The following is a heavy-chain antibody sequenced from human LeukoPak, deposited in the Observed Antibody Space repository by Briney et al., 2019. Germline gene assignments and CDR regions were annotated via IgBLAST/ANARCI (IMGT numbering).Heavy chain of an antibody. V-gene: IGHV3-21*01. CDR2: ISSINHT. CDR1: GFPLSSYS. J-gene: IGHJ4*02. Sequence: GGSLRLFCSASGFPLSSYSMNGVGPAPGKGLEWVSSISSINHTYYADSVKGRFTISRDNAENSLYLQMNSLRAEDTAVYYCARDLYGDYSHDYWGQGTLVTVSS. D-gene: IGHD4-17*01. CDR3: ARDLYGDYSHDY.